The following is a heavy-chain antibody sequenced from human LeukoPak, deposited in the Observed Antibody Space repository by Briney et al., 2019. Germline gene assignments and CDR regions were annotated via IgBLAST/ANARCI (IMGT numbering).Heavy chain of an antibody. CDR1: GGSISSCSYY. CDR3: ATVKYKSIVGVVSKTPYYYMDV. J-gene: IGHJ6*03. CDR2: MYYSGST. V-gene: IGHV4-39*07. D-gene: IGHD3-3*01. Sequence: SETLSLTCTVSGGSISSCSYYWGRIRQPPGKGLVWIGSMYYSGSTYYNPSLKSRVTISVDTSKNQFSLKLSSVPAADTAVYYCATVKYKSIVGVVSKTPYYYMDVWGKGTTVTVSS.